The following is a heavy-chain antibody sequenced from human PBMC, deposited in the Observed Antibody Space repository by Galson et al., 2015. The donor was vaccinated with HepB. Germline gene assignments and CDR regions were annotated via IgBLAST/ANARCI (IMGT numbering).Heavy chain of an antibody. J-gene: IGHJ5*02. V-gene: IGHV1-8*01. CDR2: TSARPTTT. Sequence: SVRVSCEASGFSFTRYAMNWVRQAPGQGPEWMGWTSARPTTTDYAHTSKGRFTMSTNTSVNTASMQLSNLTSEDTAIYYCARGARLGSTHTHLNLWGQGTLVTVSS. D-gene: IGHD5-12*01. CDR1: GFSFTRYA. CDR3: ARGARLGSTHTHLNL.